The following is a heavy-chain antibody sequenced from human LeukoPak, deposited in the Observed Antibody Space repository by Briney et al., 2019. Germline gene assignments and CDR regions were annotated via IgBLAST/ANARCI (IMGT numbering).Heavy chain of an antibody. D-gene: IGHD5-18*01. J-gene: IGHJ4*02. CDR2: LHYSGTI. Sequence: SETLSLTCTVSGGSISSDYWSWMRQPPGKGLEWIAFLHYSGTINYNPSLKSRVTISVDTSKSQFSLKLNSVTAADAAVYFCARERLRTAQDHWGQGTLVTVSS. CDR3: ARERLRTAQDH. V-gene: IGHV4-59*01. CDR1: GGSISSDY.